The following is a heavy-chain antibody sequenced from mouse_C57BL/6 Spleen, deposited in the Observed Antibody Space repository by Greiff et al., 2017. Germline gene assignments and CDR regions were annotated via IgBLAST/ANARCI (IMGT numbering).Heavy chain of an antibody. J-gene: IGHJ1*03. D-gene: IGHD1-2*01. CDR1: GFTFSSYA. CDR2: ISSGGDYL. Sequence: EVKLVESGEGLVKPGGSLKLSCAASGFTFSSYAMSWVRQTPEKRLEWVAYISSGGDYLYYADTVKGRFTISRNNARNTLYLQISSLKSEDKAIYYCTITTAVYWYFDVWGTGTTVTVSS. CDR3: TITTAVYWYFDV. V-gene: IGHV5-9-1*02.